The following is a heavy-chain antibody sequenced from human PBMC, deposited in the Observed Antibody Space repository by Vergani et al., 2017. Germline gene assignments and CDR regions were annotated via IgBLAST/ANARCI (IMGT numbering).Heavy chain of an antibody. CDR2: IYSGGST. J-gene: IGHJ3*02. Sequence: EVQLVESGGGLIQPGGSLRLSCAASGFTVSSNYMSWVRQAPGKGLEWVSVIYSGGSTYYADSVKGRFTISRDNSKNTLYLQMNSLRAEDTAVYYCAREEAYYYDSSGYSDAFDIWGKGTMVTVSS. CDR1: GFTVSSNY. CDR3: AREEAYYYDSSGYSDAFDI. D-gene: IGHD3-22*01. V-gene: IGHV3-53*01.